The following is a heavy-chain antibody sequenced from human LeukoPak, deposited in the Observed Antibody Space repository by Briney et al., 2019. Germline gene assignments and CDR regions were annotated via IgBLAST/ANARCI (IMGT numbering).Heavy chain of an antibody. J-gene: IGHJ6*02. CDR3: ARDPGGATILCYGLDV. Sequence: SVKGRFTISRDNAKNSLYLQMNSLKPEDTGVYYCARDPGGATILCYGLDVWGQGTTVIVSS. D-gene: IGHD5-12*01. V-gene: IGHV3-48*03.